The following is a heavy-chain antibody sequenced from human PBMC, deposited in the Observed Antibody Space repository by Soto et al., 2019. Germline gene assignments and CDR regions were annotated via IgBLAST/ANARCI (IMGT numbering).Heavy chain of an antibody. CDR3: AGQYIVVVPAAIRDSSSSRGGSLYYYYGMDV. D-gene: IGHD2-2*01. J-gene: IGHJ6*02. CDR2: IDPSDSYT. CDR1: GYSFTSYW. Sequence: PGESLKISCNGSGYSFTSYWIGWVRQMPWKGLEWMGRIDPSDSYTNYSPSFQGHVTISADKSISTAYLQWSSLKASDTAMYYCAGQYIVVVPAAIRDSSSSRGGSLYYYYGMDVWGQGTTVTVSS. V-gene: IGHV5-10-1*01.